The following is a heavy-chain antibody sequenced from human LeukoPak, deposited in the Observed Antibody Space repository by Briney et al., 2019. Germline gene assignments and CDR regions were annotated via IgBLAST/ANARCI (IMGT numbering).Heavy chain of an antibody. D-gene: IGHD5-12*01. CDR3: ARDGYSGYYFDY. V-gene: IGHV3-48*04. J-gene: IGHJ4*02. CDR1: GFTFSSYP. CDR2: ISSSGSTI. Sequence: GGSLRLSWAASGFTFSSYPLNWVRQAPGKGLEWVSYISSSGSTIYYADSVKGRFTISRDNAKNSLYLQMNSLRAEDTAVYYCARDGYSGYYFDYWGQGTLVTVSS.